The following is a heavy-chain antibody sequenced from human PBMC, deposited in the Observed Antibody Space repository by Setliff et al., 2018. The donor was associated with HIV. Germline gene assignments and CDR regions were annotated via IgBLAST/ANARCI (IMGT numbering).Heavy chain of an antibody. J-gene: IGHJ4*01. CDR3: ARGNGRWLPLRRPPYFDY. CDR2: IYYSGST. D-gene: IGHD2-8*01. CDR1: GDFFSSDYY. V-gene: IGHV4-61*01. Sequence: SETLSLTCTISGDFFSSDYYWSWIRQPPGKELEWVGYIYYSGSTNYNPSLKSRVTISVDTSKNQFSLKLSSVSAADTAVYYCARGNGRWLPLRRPPYFDYWGHGTLVTVSS.